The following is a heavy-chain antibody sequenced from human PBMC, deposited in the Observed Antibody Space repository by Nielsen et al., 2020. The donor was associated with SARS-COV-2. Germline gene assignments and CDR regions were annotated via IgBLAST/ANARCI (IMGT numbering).Heavy chain of an antibody. Sequence: ASVKVSCKASGYTFTSYAMHWVRQAPGQRLEWMGWINAGNGNTKYSQKFQGRVTITRDTSASTAYMELSSLRSEDTAVYYCARAENYGSGSYGSGYYYMDVWGKGTTVTVSS. J-gene: IGHJ6*03. V-gene: IGHV1-3*01. CDR1: GYTFTSYA. CDR3: ARAENYGSGSYGSGYYYMDV. D-gene: IGHD3-10*01. CDR2: INAGNGNT.